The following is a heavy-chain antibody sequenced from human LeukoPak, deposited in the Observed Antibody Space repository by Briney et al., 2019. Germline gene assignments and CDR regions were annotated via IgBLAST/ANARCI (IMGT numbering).Heavy chain of an antibody. CDR1: GFTFRHHL. J-gene: IGHJ5*02. Sequence: VGCLRLSCAGSGFTFRHHLMPWVRQAPGKRLVWVSHISRDESSTTYADSVKGRFTISRDNRKNTLYLQMNSLRVEDTAMYYCTRNPDGRNWFDPWGQGTLVTVSS. D-gene: IGHD1-14*01. CDR2: ISRDESST. V-gene: IGHV3-74*03. CDR3: TRNPDGRNWFDP.